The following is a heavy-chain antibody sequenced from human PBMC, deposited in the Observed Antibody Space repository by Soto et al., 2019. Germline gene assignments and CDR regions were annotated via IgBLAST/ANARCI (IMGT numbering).Heavy chain of an antibody. Sequence: SETLSLTCTVSGGSISSSSFHWGWIRQPPGKGLEWIGSIYYSGSTYYSPSLKSRVTISIDTSKNQFSLKLSSVTAADTAVYYCARHGYTSGGTYFDYWGQGTLVTSPQ. J-gene: IGHJ4*02. V-gene: IGHV4-39*01. CDR1: GGSISSSSFH. CDR2: IYYSGST. CDR3: ARHGYTSGGTYFDY. D-gene: IGHD6-19*01.